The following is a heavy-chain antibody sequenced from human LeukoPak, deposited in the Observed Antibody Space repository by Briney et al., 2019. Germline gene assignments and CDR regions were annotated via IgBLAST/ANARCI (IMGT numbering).Heavy chain of an antibody. CDR3: ARTYYDFWSGYYTGFDY. CDR1: GFTFSSYW. J-gene: IGHJ4*02. CDR2: IKQDGSEK. D-gene: IGHD3-3*01. V-gene: IGHV3-7*01. Sequence: GGSLRLSCAASGFTFSSYWMSWVRQAPGKGLEWVANIKQDGSEKYYVDSVKGRFTISRDNAKNSLYPQMNSLRAEDTAVYYCARTYYDFWSGYYTGFDYWGQGTLVAVSS.